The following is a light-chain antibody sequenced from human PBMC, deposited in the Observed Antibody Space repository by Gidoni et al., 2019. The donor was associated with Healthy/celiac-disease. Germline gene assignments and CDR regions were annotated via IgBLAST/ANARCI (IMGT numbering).Light chain of an antibody. J-gene: IGKJ1*01. V-gene: IGKV3-20*01. CDR3: QQYGTARRT. CDR2: GAS. Sequence: EIVLTQSPGTLSLSPGERATLSCRASQSVSSSYLAWYQQKPGQALRLLIYGASSRATGIPDRFSGSGSGTDFTLTISRLEPEDFAVYYCQQYGTARRTFGQGTKVEIK. CDR1: QSVSSSY.